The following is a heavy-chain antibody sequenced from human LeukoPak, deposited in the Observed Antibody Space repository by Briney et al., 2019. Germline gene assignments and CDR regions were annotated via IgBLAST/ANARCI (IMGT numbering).Heavy chain of an antibody. J-gene: IGHJ3*02. CDR3: ARSKYSSGPPGAFDI. CDR2: ICYSGST. CDR1: GGSIISYC. V-gene: IGHV4-59*01. D-gene: IGHD6-19*01. Sequence: SETLSLTCTVSGGSIISYCWSWIRQPPGKGLEYIGSICYSGSTNYNPSLKSRPTISVDTSKNKFSLKLRSVTAADTAVYYCARSKYSSGPPGAFDIWGQGTMVTVSS.